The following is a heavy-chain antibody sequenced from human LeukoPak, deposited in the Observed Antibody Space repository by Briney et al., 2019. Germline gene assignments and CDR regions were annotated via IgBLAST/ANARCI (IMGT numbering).Heavy chain of an antibody. Sequence: SETLSLTCTVSGGSISSSSYYWGWIRQPPGKGLEWIGSIYYSGSTYYNPSLKSRVTISVDTSKNQFSLKLSSVTAADTAVYYCARDGVAATRQADNWFDPWGQGTLVTVSS. V-gene: IGHV4-39*07. CDR1: GGSISSSSYY. D-gene: IGHD6-13*01. CDR3: ARDGVAATRQADNWFDP. J-gene: IGHJ5*02. CDR2: IYYSGST.